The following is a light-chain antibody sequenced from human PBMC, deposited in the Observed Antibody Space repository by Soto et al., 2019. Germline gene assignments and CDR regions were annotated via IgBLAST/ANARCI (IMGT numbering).Light chain of an antibody. CDR1: QSVGSDY. V-gene: IGKV3-20*01. CDR3: QQYGNSPWT. J-gene: IGKJ1*01. CDR2: GAS. Sequence: EIVLTQSPGTLSLSPGERATLSCRASQSVGSDYLAWYQQKPGQAPRLLMYGASKRATGIHDRFSGSGSETDFTLTISILEPEDFAVYYCQQYGNSPWTFSQGTKVEI.